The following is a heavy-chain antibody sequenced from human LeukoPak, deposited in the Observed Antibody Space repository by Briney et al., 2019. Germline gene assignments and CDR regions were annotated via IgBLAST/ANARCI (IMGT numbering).Heavy chain of an antibody. CDR3: ARDIGYCSGGSCSPYCDY. CDR1: GYTFTRYG. J-gene: IGHJ4*02. V-gene: IGHV1-18*04. D-gene: IGHD2-15*01. Sequence: ASVKVSYKASGYTFTRYGISWLRQAPGQGLEWMGWISAYNGDTNYAQKLQGRVTMTTDTSTSTAYMELRRLISDDTAVYYCARDIGYCSGGSCSPYCDYWGQGTLVTVSS. CDR2: ISAYNGDT.